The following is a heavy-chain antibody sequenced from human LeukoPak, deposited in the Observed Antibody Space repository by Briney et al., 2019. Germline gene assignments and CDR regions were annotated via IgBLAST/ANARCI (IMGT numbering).Heavy chain of an antibody. CDR2: ISDSGGST. Sequence: GGSLRLSCAASGFTFSSYVMSWVRQAPGKGLEWVSIISDSGGSTYYANSVKGRSTISRDNSKSTLYVQMNSLRVEDTAVYYCAKGPRQWLPNWFDSWGQGTLVTVSS. J-gene: IGHJ5*01. D-gene: IGHD6-19*01. V-gene: IGHV3-23*01. CDR1: GFTFSSYV. CDR3: AKGPRQWLPNWFDS.